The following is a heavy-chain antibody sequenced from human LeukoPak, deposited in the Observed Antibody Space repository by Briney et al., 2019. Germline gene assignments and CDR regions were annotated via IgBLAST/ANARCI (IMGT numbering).Heavy chain of an antibody. CDR1: GGSISSYY. CDR3: ARQYSGYEPFDY. Sequence: PSETLSFTCTVSGGSISSYYWSWIRQPRGKGLEWIGYIYTSGSTNYNPSLKSRVTISVDTSKNQFSLKLSSVTAADTAVYYCARQYSGYEPFDYWGQGTLVTVSS. J-gene: IGHJ4*02. D-gene: IGHD5-12*01. CDR2: IYTSGST. V-gene: IGHV4-4*09.